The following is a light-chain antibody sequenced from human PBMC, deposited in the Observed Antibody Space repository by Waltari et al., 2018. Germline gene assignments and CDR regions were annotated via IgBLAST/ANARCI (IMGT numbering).Light chain of an antibody. J-gene: IGLJ6*01. CDR2: YDR. CDR1: HLGGKS. V-gene: IGLV3-21*04. Sequence: SYLLTQPSSVSVAPGQTASITCGGDHLGGKSVHWYQQKAGQAPILVIYYDRDRPSGIPERFSGSSSGDTATLTISRVEAGDEADYYCQVWDVSGAQVVFGSGTQVTVL. CDR3: QVWDVSGAQVV.